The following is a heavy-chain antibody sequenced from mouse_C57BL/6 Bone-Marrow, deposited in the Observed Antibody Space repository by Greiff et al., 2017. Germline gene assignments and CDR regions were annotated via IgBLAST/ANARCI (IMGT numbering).Heavy chain of an antibody. J-gene: IGHJ4*01. V-gene: IGHV5-4*03. D-gene: IGHD2-10*01. Sequence: EVKLMESGGGLVKPGGSLKLSCAASGFTFSSSAMSWVRQTPEKRLEWVATISDGGSYTYYPANVKGRFTISTDNATNNPYLHLSHLKSASTDMYDCARGPFYGNYDFYAMDYWGQGTSVTVSS. CDR2: ISDGGSYT. CDR3: ARGPFYGNYDFYAMDY. CDR1: GFTFSSSA.